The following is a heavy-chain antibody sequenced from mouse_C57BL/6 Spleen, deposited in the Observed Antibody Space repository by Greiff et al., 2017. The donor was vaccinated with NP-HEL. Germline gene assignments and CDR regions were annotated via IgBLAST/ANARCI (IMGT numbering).Heavy chain of an antibody. J-gene: IGHJ4*01. D-gene: IGHD2-1*01. V-gene: IGHV10-3*01. Sequence: EVQVVESGGGLVQPKGSLKLSCAASGFTFNTYAMHWVRQAPGKGLEWVARIRSKSSNYATYYADSVKDRFTISRDASQSMLYLQMNNLKTEDTAMYYCVRGDYGNYVYAMDYWGQGTSVTVSS. CDR1: GFTFNTYA. CDR2: IRSKSSNYAT. CDR3: VRGDYGNYVYAMDY.